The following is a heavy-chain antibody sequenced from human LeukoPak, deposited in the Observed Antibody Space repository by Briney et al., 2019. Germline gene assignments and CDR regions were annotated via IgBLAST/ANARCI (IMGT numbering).Heavy chain of an antibody. CDR1: GSIVSGNH. V-gene: IGHV3-66*01. CDR2: VYSVGAT. D-gene: IGHD1-14*01. CDR3: ATERPGSRTLDS. Sequence: GGSLRLSCAASGSIVSGNHMNWVRLAPGKGLEWVSIVYSVGATYYEDSVKGRFTISRDDSKNIVYLQMNNLRSEDTAVYFCATERPGSRTLDSWGQGTLVTVSS. J-gene: IGHJ4*02.